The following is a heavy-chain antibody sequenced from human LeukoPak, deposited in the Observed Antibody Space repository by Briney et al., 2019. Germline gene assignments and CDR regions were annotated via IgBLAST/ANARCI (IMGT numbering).Heavy chain of an antibody. J-gene: IGHJ6*02. CDR1: GFTFSSYS. CDR2: VNRDGSET. D-gene: IGHD2-8*01. CDR3: VRNNAMDV. V-gene: IGHV3-7*03. Sequence: GGSLRLSCAASGFTFSSYSMNWVRQAPGRGPEWVANVNRDGSETYYLDSVKGRFTISRDNAKNSLYLQMNSLRAEDTALYYCVRNNAMDVWGQGTTVIVSS.